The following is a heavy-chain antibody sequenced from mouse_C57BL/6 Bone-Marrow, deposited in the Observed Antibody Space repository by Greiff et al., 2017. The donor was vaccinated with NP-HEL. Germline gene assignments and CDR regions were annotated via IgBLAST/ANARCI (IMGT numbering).Heavy chain of an antibody. Sequence: EVKLVESGGGLVKPGGSLKLSCAASGFTFSSYAMSWVRQTPEKRLEWVATISDGGSYTYYPDNVKGRFTISRDIAKNNLYLQMSHLKSEDTAMYYCARGSVAYWGQGTLVTVSA. CDR2: ISDGGSYT. CDR3: ARGSVAY. CDR1: GFTFSSYA. V-gene: IGHV5-4*03. J-gene: IGHJ3*01.